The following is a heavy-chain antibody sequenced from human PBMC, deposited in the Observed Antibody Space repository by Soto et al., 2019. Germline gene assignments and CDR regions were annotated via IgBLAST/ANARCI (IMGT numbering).Heavy chain of an antibody. D-gene: IGHD2-21*02. CDR2: INAGNGNT. Sequence: ASVKVSCKASGNTVPSYAMHWVRQAPGQRLEWMGWINAGNGNTKYSQKFQGRVTITRDTSASTAYMELSSLRSEDTAVYYCARSIVVATAADYWGQGTLVTVSS. J-gene: IGHJ4*02. CDR3: ARSIVVATAADY. CDR1: GNTVPSYA. V-gene: IGHV1-3*01.